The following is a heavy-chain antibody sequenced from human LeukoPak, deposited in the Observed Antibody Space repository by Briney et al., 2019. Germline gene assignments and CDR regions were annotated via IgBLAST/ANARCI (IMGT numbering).Heavy chain of an antibody. CDR3: ARYTPLGYLDY. CDR1: GGSISTYY. D-gene: IGHD5-12*01. J-gene: IGHJ4*02. CDR2: IFYGGST. V-gene: IGHV4-59*01. Sequence: SETLSLTCTVSGGSISTYYWSWIRQPPGKGLEWIGYIFYGGSTVYNPSLKSRVIMSVDTSKNQFSLKLNSVTAADTAVYYCARYTPLGYLDYWGQGTLVTVSS.